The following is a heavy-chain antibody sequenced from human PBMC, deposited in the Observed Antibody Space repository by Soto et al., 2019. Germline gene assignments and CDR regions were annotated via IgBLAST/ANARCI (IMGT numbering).Heavy chain of an antibody. J-gene: IGHJ4*02. V-gene: IGHV3-30*18. Sequence: PGGSLRLSCAASVFTFSSYGMHLVRQAPGKGLEWVAVISYDGSNKYYADSVKGRFTISRYNSKNTLYLQMNSLRAEDTAVYYRAKVWKNAGDSSGYSIETYFEYWGQGTMVTVSS. CDR2: ISYDGSNK. D-gene: IGHD3-22*01. CDR3: AKVWKNAGDSSGYSIETYFEY. CDR1: VFTFSSYG.